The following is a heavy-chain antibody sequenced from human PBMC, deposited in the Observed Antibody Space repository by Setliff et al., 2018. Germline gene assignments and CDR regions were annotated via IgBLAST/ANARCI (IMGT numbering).Heavy chain of an antibody. Sequence: GASVKVSCKASGYAFYGYFMNWVRQAPGQGPEWMGWINPDNGDTHYAEKFQGRVTMTRDTSISTAYMELSSLRSDDTAIYYCATAVWEFLYRGQGALVTVSS. CDR1: GYAFYGYF. CDR2: INPDNGDT. J-gene: IGHJ4*02. CDR3: ATAVWEFLY. V-gene: IGHV1-2*02. D-gene: IGHD1-26*01.